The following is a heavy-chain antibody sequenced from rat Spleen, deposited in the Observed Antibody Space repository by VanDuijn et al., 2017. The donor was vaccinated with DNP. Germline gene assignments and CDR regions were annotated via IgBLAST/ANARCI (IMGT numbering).Heavy chain of an antibody. D-gene: IGHD3-8*01. CDR2: ISYDGIST. Sequence: EVQLVESGGGLVQPGRSLKLSCAASGFTFSNYGMAWVRQAPTKGLEWVATISYDGISTYYRDSVKGRFTISRDNAQSTLYLQMDSLRSEDTATYYCTSNPHIRTAAPFDYWGQGVMVTVSS. J-gene: IGHJ2*01. CDR3: TSNPHIRTAAPFDY. V-gene: IGHV5-29*01. CDR1: GFTFSNYG.